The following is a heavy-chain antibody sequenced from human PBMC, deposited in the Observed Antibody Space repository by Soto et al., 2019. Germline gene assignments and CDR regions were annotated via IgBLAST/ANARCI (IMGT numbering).Heavy chain of an antibody. D-gene: IGHD2-15*01. CDR2: ISAYNGNT. J-gene: IGHJ4*02. V-gene: IGHV1-18*01. CDR3: VVAAQPYYFDY. Sequence: ASVKVSCKASGYTFTSYGISWVRLAPGQGLEWMGWISAYNGNTNYAQKLQGRVTMTTDTSTSTAYMELRSLRSDHTAVYYCVVAAQPYYFDYWGQGTLVTVSS. CDR1: GYTFTSYG.